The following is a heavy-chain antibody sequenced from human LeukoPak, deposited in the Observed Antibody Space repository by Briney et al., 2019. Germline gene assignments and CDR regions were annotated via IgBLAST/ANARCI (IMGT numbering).Heavy chain of an antibody. J-gene: IGHJ4*02. Sequence: ASVKVSCKASGYTFISYDINWVRQATGQGLEWMGWMSPNSGDTGYAQQFQGRVTMTRDTSIGTAYMELRSLRSDDTAVYYCARGSSHYDILTGYYAPIPDFDYWGQGTLVTVSS. CDR2: MSPNSGDT. CDR3: ARGSSHYDILTGYYAPIPDFDY. D-gene: IGHD3-9*01. V-gene: IGHV1-8*01. CDR1: GYTFISYD.